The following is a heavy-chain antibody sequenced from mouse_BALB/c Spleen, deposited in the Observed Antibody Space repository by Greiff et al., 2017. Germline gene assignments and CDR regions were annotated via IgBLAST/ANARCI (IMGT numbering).Heavy chain of an antibody. CDR1: GFSFTSYG. Sequence: VKLQESGPGLVQPSQSLSITCTVSGFSFTSYGVHWVRQAPGKGLEWLGVIWSGGSTDYNAAFISRLSLSKDNSKSQVFFKMNSLQANDTAIYYCARGTHHFDHWGQGTTLTVSS. D-gene: IGHD3-3*01. V-gene: IGHV2-2*02. CDR2: IWSGGST. J-gene: IGHJ2*01. CDR3: ARGTHHFDH.